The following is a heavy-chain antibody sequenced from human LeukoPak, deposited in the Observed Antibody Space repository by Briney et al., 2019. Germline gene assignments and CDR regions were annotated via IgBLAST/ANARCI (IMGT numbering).Heavy chain of an antibody. CDR3: AKNRRIFGRTLQRHYMDV. V-gene: IGHV3-9*01. CDR1: GFSLDDHA. Sequence: PGGSLRLSCAASGFSLDDHAMHWVRLVQGKGLEWVSGISWNSVNIVCADSVKGRFTISRDNGKNSLYLQMDGLRPEDTAVYYCAKNRRIFGRTLQRHYMDVWGKGTTVAVSS. CDR2: ISWNSVNI. J-gene: IGHJ6*03. D-gene: IGHD3-3*01.